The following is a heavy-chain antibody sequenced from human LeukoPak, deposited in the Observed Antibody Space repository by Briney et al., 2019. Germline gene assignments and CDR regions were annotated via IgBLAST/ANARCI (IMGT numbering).Heavy chain of an antibody. CDR2: IGSSGRSI. V-gene: IGHV3-48*03. Sequence: GGSLRLSCAASGFTFSSYEMNWVRQAPGKGLEWFSYIGSSGRSIYYADSVKGRFSISRDNAKNSLYLQMNSLRAEDTAVYYCARLYSSSSGKAFDIWGQGTMVTVSS. D-gene: IGHD6-6*01. CDR1: GFTFSSYE. J-gene: IGHJ3*02. CDR3: ARLYSSSSGKAFDI.